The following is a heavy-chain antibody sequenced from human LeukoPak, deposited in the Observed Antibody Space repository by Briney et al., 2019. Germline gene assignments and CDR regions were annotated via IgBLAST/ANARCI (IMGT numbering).Heavy chain of an antibody. V-gene: IGHV4-38-2*01. D-gene: IGHD3-10*01. Sequence: SEPLSLTCAVSGYSISIGYYWGWIRYPPGKGLGWIGCIYHSGNTYYNPSLKSRVTISVDTSKNQFSLKLSSVTAADTAVYYCASYYGSGSYYKIPLIYWGQGTLVTVSS. CDR2: IYHSGNT. CDR1: GYSISIGYY. CDR3: ASYYGSGSYYKIPLIY. J-gene: IGHJ4*02.